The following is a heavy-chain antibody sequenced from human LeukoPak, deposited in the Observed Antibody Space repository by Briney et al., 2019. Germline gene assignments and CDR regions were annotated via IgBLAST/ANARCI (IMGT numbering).Heavy chain of an antibody. J-gene: IGHJ4*02. CDR1: GFIFNNYD. D-gene: IGHD2-21*02. CDR2: ISRDGKRQ. CDR3: ARDRLNRAYCGNDCYSAAFDY. V-gene: IGHV3-30*03. Sequence: PGRSLRLSCATSGFIFNNYDPHWVRQAPGKGLEWLATISRDGKRQFYTDSVKGRFTISRDDPRNTLYLQMNSLRPEDTAVYYCARDRLNRAYCGNDCYSAAFDYWGQGTLVTVSS.